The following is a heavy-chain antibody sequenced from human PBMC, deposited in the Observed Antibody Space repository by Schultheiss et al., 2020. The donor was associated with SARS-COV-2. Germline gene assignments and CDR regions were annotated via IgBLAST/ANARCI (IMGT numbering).Heavy chain of an antibody. CDR3: ARARLDLYDYVWGSYLFDY. V-gene: IGHV4-59*12. CDR2: IYYSGST. J-gene: IGHJ4*02. D-gene: IGHD3-16*01. CDR1: GGSISSYY. Sequence: GSLRLSCTVSGGSISSYYWSWIRQPPGKGLEWIGYIYYSGSTNYNPSLKSRVTISVDTSKNQFSLKLSSVTAADTAVYYCARARLDLYDYVWGSYLFDYWGQGTLVTVSS.